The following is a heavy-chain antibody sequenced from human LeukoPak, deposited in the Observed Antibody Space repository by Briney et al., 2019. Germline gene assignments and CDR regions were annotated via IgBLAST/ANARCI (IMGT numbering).Heavy chain of an antibody. CDR3: ARATTVTTPADY. D-gene: IGHD4-17*01. Sequence: PSETLSLTCTVSGGSISSGAYYWSWIRQHPGKGLEWIGYIYYSGSTYYNPSLKSRVTISLDTSKNQFSLKLSSVTAADTAMYYCARATTVTTPADYWGQGTLVTVSS. J-gene: IGHJ4*02. V-gene: IGHV4-31*03. CDR1: GGSISSGAYY. CDR2: IYYSGST.